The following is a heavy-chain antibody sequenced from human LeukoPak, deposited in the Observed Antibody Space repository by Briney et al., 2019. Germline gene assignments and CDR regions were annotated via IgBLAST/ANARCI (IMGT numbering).Heavy chain of an antibody. D-gene: IGHD4-17*01. CDR1: GITFSNSA. Sequence: GGSLRLSCVPSGITFSNSALSWVRQAPGKGLEWVSTITKSGDQTHYADSVRGLFTISRDIFKNTLYLQMNSLRAEDTAVYYCARELGGSYGAYLDSWGQGTPVTVSS. V-gene: IGHV3-23*01. CDR3: ARELGGSYGAYLDS. J-gene: IGHJ4*02. CDR2: ITKSGDQT.